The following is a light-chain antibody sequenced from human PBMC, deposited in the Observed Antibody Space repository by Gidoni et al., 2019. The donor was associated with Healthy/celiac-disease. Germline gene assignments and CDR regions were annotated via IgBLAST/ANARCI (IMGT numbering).Light chain of an antibody. CDR3: AAWDDSLNGPV. J-gene: IGLJ3*02. Sequence: VTISCSGSSFNIGSNTVTWYQQLPGTAPKLLIYSNNQRPSGVPDRFSGSKSGTSASLAISGLQSEDEADYYCAAWDDSLNGPVFGGGTKLTVL. V-gene: IGLV1-44*01. CDR1: SFNIGSNT. CDR2: SNN.